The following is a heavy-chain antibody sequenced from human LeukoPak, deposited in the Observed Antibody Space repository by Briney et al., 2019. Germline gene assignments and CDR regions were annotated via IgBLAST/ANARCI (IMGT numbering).Heavy chain of an antibody. CDR3: ARGYSGYYIYY. V-gene: IGHV5-51*01. Sequence: GESLKISFLGSGXRFTSYWIGWVRQMPGKGRECMWMIYPGDSDTRYSPAFQGQVTISADRSISTAYLQWRSLKASDTAMYYCARGYSGYYIYYWGQGTLVTVSS. J-gene: IGHJ4*02. D-gene: IGHD3-22*01. CDR2: IYPGDSDT. CDR1: GXRFTSYW.